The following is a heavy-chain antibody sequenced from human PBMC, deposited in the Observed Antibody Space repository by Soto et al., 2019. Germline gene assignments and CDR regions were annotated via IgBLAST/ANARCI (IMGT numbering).Heavy chain of an antibody. V-gene: IGHV4-59*12. CDR2: IYFSGGT. CDR1: GGSISSYY. D-gene: IGHD6-13*01. Sequence: PSEALSLTGTVAGGSISSYYWSWIRQPPGKGLEWIGYIYFSGGTNYNPSLKSRVTISVDTSRNQFSLKLSSVTAADTAVYYCARESRSWYGSIWDYWGQGTLVTVSS. J-gene: IGHJ4*02. CDR3: ARESRSWYGSIWDY.